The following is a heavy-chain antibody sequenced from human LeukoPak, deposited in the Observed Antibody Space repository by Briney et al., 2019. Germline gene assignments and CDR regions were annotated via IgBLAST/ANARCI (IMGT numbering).Heavy chain of an antibody. CDR2: ISYGGSNE. Sequence: GGSLRLSCAASGFTFSNYGMRWVRQVPGKGLEWVALISYGGSNEYYARSVKGRFTISRDNSKNTLYLQMDSLRAEDSAVYYCAKDSYSKGDFWGQGVLVTVSS. CDR1: GFTFSNYG. J-gene: IGHJ4*02. D-gene: IGHD6-13*01. V-gene: IGHV3-30*18. CDR3: AKDSYSKGDF.